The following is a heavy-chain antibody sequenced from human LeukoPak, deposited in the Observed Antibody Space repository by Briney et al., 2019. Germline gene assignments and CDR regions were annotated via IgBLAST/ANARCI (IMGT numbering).Heavy chain of an antibody. CDR1: GGTFSSYA. CDR3: AREVYDSSGYYTFDY. D-gene: IGHD3-22*01. V-gene: IGHV1-69*04. Sequence: ASVKVSCKASGGTFSSYAISWVRQAPGQGLEWMGRIIPILGIANYAQKFQGRVTITADKSTSTAYMELSSLRSEDTAVYYCAREVYDSSGYYTFDYWGQGTLVTVSP. CDR2: IIPILGIA. J-gene: IGHJ4*02.